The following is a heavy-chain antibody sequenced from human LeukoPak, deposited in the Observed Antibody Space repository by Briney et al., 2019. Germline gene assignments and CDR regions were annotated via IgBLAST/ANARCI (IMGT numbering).Heavy chain of an antibody. CDR1: GFTFSTYS. CDR2: ISSTSSTI. V-gene: IGHV3-48*02. J-gene: IGHJ6*02. Sequence: PGGSLRLSCAASGFTFSTYSMTWGRQAPGKGLDWVSYISSTSSTIYYADSVKGRFTISRDNARNSLYLQMNSLRDEDTAVYYCARNYGYYYGMDVWGQGTTATVSS. D-gene: IGHD3-16*01. CDR3: ARNYGYYYGMDV.